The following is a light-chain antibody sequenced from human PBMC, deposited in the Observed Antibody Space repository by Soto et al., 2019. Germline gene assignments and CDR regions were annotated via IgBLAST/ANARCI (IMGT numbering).Light chain of an antibody. V-gene: IGLV2-8*01. J-gene: IGLJ2*01. CDR1: SIDVGGYNY. CDR2: EVS. Sequence: QSVLTQPPSASGSPGQSVTISCTGTSIDVGGYNYVSWYQQHPGKAPKLMIYEVSKRPSGVPDRFSGSKSGNTASLTVSGIQAEAEADYSCSSYAGSNNFVVFGGGTKLTVL. CDR3: SSYAGSNNFVV.